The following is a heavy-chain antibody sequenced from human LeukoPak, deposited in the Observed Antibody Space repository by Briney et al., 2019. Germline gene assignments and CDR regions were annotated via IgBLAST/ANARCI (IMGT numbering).Heavy chain of an antibody. CDR2: IRYDGSNK. CDR1: GFTSSSYG. CDR3: AKDGRRTMVRGAEFDY. D-gene: IGHD3-10*01. J-gene: IGHJ4*02. V-gene: IGHV3-30*02. Sequence: GGSLRLSCAASGFTSSSYGMHWVRQAPGKGLEWVAFIRYDGSNKYYADSVKGRFTISRDNSKNTLYLQMNSLRAEDTAVYYCAKDGRRTMVRGAEFDYWGQGTLVTVSS.